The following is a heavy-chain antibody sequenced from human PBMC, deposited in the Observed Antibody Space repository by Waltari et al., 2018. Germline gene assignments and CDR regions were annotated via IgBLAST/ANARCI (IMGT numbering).Heavy chain of an antibody. D-gene: IGHD2-21*01. CDR2: ISPGDADT. Sequence: EVQLVQSGEEVKKPGEYLKISWKGSGYSFTSYCMGWLRQMPGKGPKWMGIISPGDADTRYSPSFQGQVTISADKSISTAYLQWSSLKASDTAMYYCARRLGYCGGDCSWAYWGQGTLVTVSS. J-gene: IGHJ4*02. V-gene: IGHV5-51*01. CDR1: GYSFTSYC. CDR3: ARRLGYCGGDCSWAY.